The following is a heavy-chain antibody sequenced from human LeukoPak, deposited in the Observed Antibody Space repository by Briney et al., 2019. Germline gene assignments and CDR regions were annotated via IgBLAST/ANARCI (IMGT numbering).Heavy chain of an antibody. CDR3: TPHSSSPVGY. Sequence: GGSLRLSCAASGFTFSSYGMHWVRQAPGKGLEWVAFIRYNGSNKYYADSVKGRFTISRDNSKNTLFLQMTSLRVEDTAVYYCTPHSSSPVGYWGQGTLVTVSS. CDR1: GFTFSSYG. J-gene: IGHJ4*02. CDR2: IRYNGSNK. D-gene: IGHD6-6*01. V-gene: IGHV3-30*02.